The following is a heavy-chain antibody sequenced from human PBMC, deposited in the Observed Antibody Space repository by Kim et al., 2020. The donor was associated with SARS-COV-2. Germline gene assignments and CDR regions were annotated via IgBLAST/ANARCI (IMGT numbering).Heavy chain of an antibody. CDR1: GFTFSSYA. CDR2: ISYDGSNK. Sequence: GGSLRLSCAASGFTFSSYAMHWFRQAPGKGLEWVAVISYDGSNKYYADSVKGRFTISRDNSKNTLYLQMNSLRAEDTAVYYCARPYSGSYWGYFDYWGQGTLVTVSS. D-gene: IGHD1-26*01. J-gene: IGHJ4*02. V-gene: IGHV3-30*04. CDR3: ARPYSGSYWGYFDY.